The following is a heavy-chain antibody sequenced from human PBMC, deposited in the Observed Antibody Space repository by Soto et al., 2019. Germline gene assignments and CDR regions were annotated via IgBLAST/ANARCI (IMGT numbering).Heavy chain of an antibody. J-gene: IGHJ5*02. CDR2: INAGNGNT. CDR3: AREYGSGSYILRWFDP. Sequence: QVQLVQSGAEVKKPGASVKVSCKASGYTFTTYVMHWVRQAPGQRLEWMGWINAGNGNTKDSQNFQGRGTITRDTPASTAYMDLSSLRSEDTAVYYCAREYGSGSYILRWFDPWGQGTLVTVSS. V-gene: IGHV1-3*01. CDR1: GYTFTTYV. D-gene: IGHD3-10*01.